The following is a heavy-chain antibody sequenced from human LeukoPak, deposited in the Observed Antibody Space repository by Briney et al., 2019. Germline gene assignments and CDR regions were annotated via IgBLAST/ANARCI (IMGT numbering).Heavy chain of an antibody. V-gene: IGHV4-30-2*01. CDR2: IYHSGST. CDR3: ATLSIMITFGGVSAWFDP. J-gene: IGHJ5*02. CDR1: GGSISSGGYS. D-gene: IGHD3-16*01. Sequence: SENLSLTCAVSGGSISSGGYSWSWIRQPPGKGLKWIGYIYHSGSTYYNPSLKSRVTISVDRSKNQFSLKLSSVTAADTAVYYCATLSIMITFGGVSAWFDPWGQGTLVTVSS.